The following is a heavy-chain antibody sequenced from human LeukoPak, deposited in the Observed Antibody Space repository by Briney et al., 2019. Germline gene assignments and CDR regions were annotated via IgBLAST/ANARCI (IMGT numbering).Heavy chain of an antibody. CDR2: IGTIDSST. V-gene: IGHV3-48*03. J-gene: IGHJ3*02. Sequence: PGGSLRLSCAASGFTFSSYEMNWVRQAPGGGLEWVAYIGTIDSSTYYADSVKGRFTISRDNAKKSLYLQMNSLRVEDTPVYYCARYGDSSVYYSGDAFDIWGQGRMVTVSS. CDR3: ARYGDSSVYYSGDAFDI. D-gene: IGHD3-22*01. CDR1: GFTFSSYE.